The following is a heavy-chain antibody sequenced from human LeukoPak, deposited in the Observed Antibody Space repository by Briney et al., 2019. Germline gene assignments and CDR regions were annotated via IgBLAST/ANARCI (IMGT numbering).Heavy chain of an antibody. J-gene: IGHJ4*02. D-gene: IGHD3-22*01. CDR1: GFTFSNAW. V-gene: IGHV3-21*01. CDR2: ISSSSSYI. Sequence: PGGSLRLSCAASGFTFSNAWMNWVRQAPGKGLEWVSSISSSSSYIYYADSVKGRFTISRDNAKNSLYLQMNSLRAEDTAVYYCARDHSSGYSKVDYWGQGTLVTVSS. CDR3: ARDHSSGYSKVDY.